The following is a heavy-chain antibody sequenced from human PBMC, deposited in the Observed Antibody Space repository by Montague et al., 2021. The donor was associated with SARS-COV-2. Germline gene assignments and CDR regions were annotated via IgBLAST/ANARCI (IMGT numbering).Heavy chain of an antibody. V-gene: IGHV6-1*01. D-gene: IGHD3-3*01. CDR2: TNYRSKWTS. CDR1: GDSVWSNTAA. Sequence: CAISGDSVWSNTAAWNWIRQSPSGGLEWLGRTNYRSKWTSDYATSVEGRISIDPDTSKNQFFLHLRSVTPEDTGVYYCVRDTGSAQAGFGAWGQGTLVTVSS. CDR3: VRDTGSAQAGFGA. J-gene: IGHJ5*02.